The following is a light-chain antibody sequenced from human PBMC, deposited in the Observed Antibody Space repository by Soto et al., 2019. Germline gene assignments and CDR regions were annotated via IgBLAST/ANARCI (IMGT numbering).Light chain of an antibody. CDR1: QRVSNNY. J-gene: IGKJ1*01. CDR3: QQYGTSPWT. CDR2: GAS. V-gene: IGKV3-20*01. Sequence: EIVLTQSPGTLSLPPGERATLSCTASQRVSNNYVAWYQQIPGQPPRGLMKGASTGVIGIPDRFSGSGSGTDFTLTITRLEPEDCAVYYCQQYGTSPWTFGQGTKVELK.